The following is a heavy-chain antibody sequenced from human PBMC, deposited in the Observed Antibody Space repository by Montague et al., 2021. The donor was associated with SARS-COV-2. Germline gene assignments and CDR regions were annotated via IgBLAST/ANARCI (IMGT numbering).Heavy chain of an antibody. Sequence: SETLSLTCTVSGGSVTGYNCSWLRRCPAKGLEWMAYMNNDRAVDNNSSPGRRVPISTDTSKNQFSLKVKSMTAADTAVYYCVRDHPYGGARGTYDIWGQGTVVSVSS. D-gene: IGHD4-23*01. J-gene: IGHJ3*02. CDR3: VRDHPYGGARGTYDI. CDR1: GGSVTGYN. CDR2: MNNDRAV. V-gene: IGHV4-59*02.